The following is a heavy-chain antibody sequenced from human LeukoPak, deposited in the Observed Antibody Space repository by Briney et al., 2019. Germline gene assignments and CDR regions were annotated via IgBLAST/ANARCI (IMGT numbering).Heavy chain of an antibody. CDR2: ISGGGVST. J-gene: IGHJ6*02. CDR3: ASANYDILTGYFYYYGMDV. Sequence: PGGSLRLSCAASGFTFSTYTIRGCRQAPGKGREWGSSISGGGVSTYYADSVKGRFTISRANSKNTVYLQLSSLRADDTAVYYCASANYDILTGYFYYYGMDVWGQGTTVTVSS. V-gene: IGHV3-23*01. CDR1: GFTFSTYT. D-gene: IGHD3-9*01.